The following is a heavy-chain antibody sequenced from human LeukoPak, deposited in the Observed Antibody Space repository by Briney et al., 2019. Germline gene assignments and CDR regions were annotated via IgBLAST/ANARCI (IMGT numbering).Heavy chain of an antibody. Sequence: GGSLRLSCAASGFTFSSYSMNWVRQAPGKGLEWVSSISSSSTYIYYADSVKGRFTISKDNAKNSLYLQMNSLRTEDTALYYCAKGSSGYQLLDWFDPWGQGTLVTVSS. J-gene: IGHJ5*02. CDR3: AKGSSGYQLLDWFDP. V-gene: IGHV3-21*04. CDR2: ISSSSTYI. D-gene: IGHD2-2*01. CDR1: GFTFSSYS.